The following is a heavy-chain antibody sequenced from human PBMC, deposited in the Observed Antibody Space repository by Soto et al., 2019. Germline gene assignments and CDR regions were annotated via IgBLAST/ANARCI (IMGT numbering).Heavy chain of an antibody. D-gene: IGHD6-19*01. CDR2: IIPIFGTA. J-gene: IGHJ6*02. Sequence: SVKVSCKXSGGTFSSYAISWVRQAPGQGLEWMGGIIPIFGTANYAQKFQGRVTITADESTSTAYMELSSLRSEDTAVYYCARGQWLVQCEDYYYGMDVWGQGTTVTVSS. CDR3: ARGQWLVQCEDYYYGMDV. CDR1: GGTFSSYA. V-gene: IGHV1-69*13.